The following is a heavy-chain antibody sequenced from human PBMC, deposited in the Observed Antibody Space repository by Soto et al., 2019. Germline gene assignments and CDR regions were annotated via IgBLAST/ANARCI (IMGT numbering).Heavy chain of an antibody. Sequence: QVQLQESGPGLVKPSQTLSLTCTVSGGSISSGGYYWSWIRQHPGKGLEWIGYIFYSGSTYYNPSLKSRVTISVDTSKNQFSLKLSSVTAADTAVYYCAIYDSSGSRGFQHWGQGTLVTVSS. D-gene: IGHD3-22*01. CDR1: GGSISSGGYY. CDR2: IFYSGST. CDR3: AIYDSSGSRGFQH. V-gene: IGHV4-31*03. J-gene: IGHJ1*01.